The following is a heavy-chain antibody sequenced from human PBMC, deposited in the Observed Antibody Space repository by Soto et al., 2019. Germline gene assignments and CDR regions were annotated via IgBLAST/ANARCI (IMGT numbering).Heavy chain of an antibody. CDR2: IYSGGST. J-gene: IGHJ4*02. D-gene: IGHD1-26*01. V-gene: IGHV3-53*01. Sequence: EVQLVESGGGLIQPGGSLRLSCAASGFTVSSNYMSWVRQAPGKGLEWVSVIYSGGSTYYADSVKGRFTISRDNSKNTLYLQMNSLRAEDTAVYYCARGAGGSYQGGDYWGQGTLVTVSS. CDR1: GFTVSSNY. CDR3: ARGAGGSYQGGDY.